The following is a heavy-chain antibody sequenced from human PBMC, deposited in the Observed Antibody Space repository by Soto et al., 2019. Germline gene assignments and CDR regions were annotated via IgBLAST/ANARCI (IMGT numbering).Heavy chain of an antibody. Sequence: VASVKVSCPASGYTFTSYYMHWVRQAPGQGLEWMGIINPSGGSTSYAQKFQGRVTMTRDTSTSTVYMELSSLRSEDTAVYYCATDIGRRVDAKGRSYGMDGWGQATTVIVAS. D-gene: IGHD2-8*01. CDR3: ATDIGRRVDAKGRSYGMDG. CDR1: GYTFTSYY. J-gene: IGHJ6*02. CDR2: INPSGGST. V-gene: IGHV1-46*01.